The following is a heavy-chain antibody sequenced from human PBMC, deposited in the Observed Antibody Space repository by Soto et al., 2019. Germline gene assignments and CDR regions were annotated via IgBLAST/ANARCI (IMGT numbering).Heavy chain of an antibody. CDR2: IGTAGDT. D-gene: IGHD5-12*01. CDR1: GFTFSSYD. J-gene: IGHJ3*02. Sequence: GGSLRLSCAASGFTFSSYDMHWVRQATGKGLEWVSAIGTAGDTYYPGSVKGRFTISRENAKNSLYLQMNSLRAGDTAVYYCARSVATRKDNDAFDIWGQGTMVTVSS. CDR3: ARSVATRKDNDAFDI. V-gene: IGHV3-13*01.